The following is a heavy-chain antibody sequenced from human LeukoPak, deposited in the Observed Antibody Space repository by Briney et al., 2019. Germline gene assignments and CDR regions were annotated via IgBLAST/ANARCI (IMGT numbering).Heavy chain of an antibody. CDR3: ARSYYYGSGSPFDY. V-gene: IGHV3-23*01. Sequence: ISGSGGSTYYADSVKGQFTISRDNSKNTLYLQMNSLRAEDTAVYYCARSYYYGSGSPFDYWGQGTLVTVSS. D-gene: IGHD3-10*01. CDR2: ISGSGGST. J-gene: IGHJ4*02.